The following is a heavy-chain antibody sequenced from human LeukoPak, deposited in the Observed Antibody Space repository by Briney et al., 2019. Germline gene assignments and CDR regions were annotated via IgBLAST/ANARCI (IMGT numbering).Heavy chain of an antibody. CDR2: IYYSGST. Sequence: SETLSLTCTVSGGSINSYYWSWFRQPPGKGLEWIGYIYYSGSTNYNPSLNSRVTISVDTSNNKFSLKLTSLTAADTAVDYCVRHLSAGRPAFDIWGQGTMVTVSS. CDR1: GGSINSYY. D-gene: IGHD2-15*01. V-gene: IGHV4-59*08. CDR3: VRHLSAGRPAFDI. J-gene: IGHJ3*02.